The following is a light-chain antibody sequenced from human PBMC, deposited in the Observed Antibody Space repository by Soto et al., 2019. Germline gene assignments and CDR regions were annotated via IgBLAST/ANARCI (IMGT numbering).Light chain of an antibody. CDR3: QQYTNWPRT. CDR2: GSS. Sequence: EIVMTQSPATLSVSPGERATLSCRASQSVSSSLAWYQQKPGQAPRLLIYGSSTRATGIPARFSGSGSGTDFSLTINSLQSEDFAVYYCQQYTNWPRTFGQGTKVEIK. CDR1: QSVSSS. J-gene: IGKJ1*01. V-gene: IGKV3-15*01.